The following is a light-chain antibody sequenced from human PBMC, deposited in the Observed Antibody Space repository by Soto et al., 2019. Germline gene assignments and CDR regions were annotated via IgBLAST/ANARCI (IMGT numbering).Light chain of an antibody. CDR3: QQYNTYSRT. CDR2: DAS. CDR1: QSISSW. V-gene: IGKV1-5*01. J-gene: IGKJ1*01. Sequence: DIQMTQSPSTLSASVGDRVTTTCRASQSISSWLAWYQQKPGKAPKLLIYDASSLESGVPSRFSGSGSGTDFTLTISGLQPNDFATYYCQQYNTYSRTFGQGTKVDIK.